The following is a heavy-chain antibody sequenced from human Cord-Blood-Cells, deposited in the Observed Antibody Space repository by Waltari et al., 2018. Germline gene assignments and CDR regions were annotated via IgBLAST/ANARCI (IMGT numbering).Heavy chain of an antibody. J-gene: IGHJ6*02. D-gene: IGHD2-2*01. CDR3: ARDRLKPHCSSTSCYYYYYGMDV. V-gene: IGHV1-69*12. CDR2: IIPIFGPA. Sequence: QVQLVQSGAEVKKPGSSVKVSCKASGGTFSSYAVSWVRQAPGQGLEWMGGIIPIFGPAHYAKKFQGRVTITADESTNTAYMGLSSLRSEDTAVYYCARDRLKPHCSSTSCYYYYYGMDVWGQGTTVTVSS. CDR1: GGTFSSYA.